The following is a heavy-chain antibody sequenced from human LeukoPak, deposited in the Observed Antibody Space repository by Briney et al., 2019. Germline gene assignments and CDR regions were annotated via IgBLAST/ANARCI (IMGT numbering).Heavy chain of an antibody. V-gene: IGHV3-64D*06. D-gene: IGHD3-10*01. CDR1: GFTFSRYA. CDR3: VKDSGSGSYFDY. CDR2: ISSNGGST. Sequence: GGSLRLSCSASGFTFSRYAMHWVRQAPGKGLEYVSAISSNGGSTYYADSVKGRFTISRDNSRNTLHLQMSSLRVEDTAVYYCVKDSGSGSYFDYWGQGTLVTVSS. J-gene: IGHJ4*02.